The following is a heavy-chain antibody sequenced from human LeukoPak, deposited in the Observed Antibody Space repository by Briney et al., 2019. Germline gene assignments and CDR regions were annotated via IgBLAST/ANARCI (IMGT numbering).Heavy chain of an antibody. J-gene: IGHJ4*02. CDR3: AKDRSTYCGGDCYLDY. CDR2: ISYDGSNK. D-gene: IGHD2-21*01. Sequence: GRSLRLSCAASGFTFSSYAMHWVRQAPGKGLEWVAVISYDGSNKYYADSVKGRFTISRDNSKNTLYLQMNSLRAEDTAVYYCAKDRSTYCGGDCYLDYWGQGTLVTVSS. CDR1: GFTFSSYA. V-gene: IGHV3-30-3*01.